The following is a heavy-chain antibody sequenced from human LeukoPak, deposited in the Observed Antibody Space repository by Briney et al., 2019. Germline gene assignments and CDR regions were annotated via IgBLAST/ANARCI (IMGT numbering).Heavy chain of an antibody. J-gene: IGHJ4*02. CDR1: GFTFSNAW. V-gene: IGHV3-15*01. CDR3: TTGDDQWLRLRGGDY. Sequence: GGSLRLSCAASGFTFSNAWMSWVRQAPGKGLEWVGRIKSKTDGGTTDYAAPVKGRFTISRDDSKNTLYLQMNSLKTEDTAVYYRTTGDDQWLRLRGGDYWGQGTLVTVSS. CDR2: IKSKTDGGTT. D-gene: IGHD5-12*01.